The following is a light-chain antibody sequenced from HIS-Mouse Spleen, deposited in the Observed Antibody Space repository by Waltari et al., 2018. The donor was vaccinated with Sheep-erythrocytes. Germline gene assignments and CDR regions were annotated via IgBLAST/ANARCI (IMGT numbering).Light chain of an antibody. CDR1: KLGDKY. J-gene: IGLJ2*01. CDR2: QDR. Sequence: SYELTQPPSVSVSPGQTASITCSGDKLGDKYACWYQQKPGQSPVMVIYQDRRRPSGSPGRFPGSNSGNTAPLTISGTQAMDGADYYCQAWDSSTVVFGGGTKLTVL. CDR3: QAWDSSTVV. V-gene: IGLV3-1*01.